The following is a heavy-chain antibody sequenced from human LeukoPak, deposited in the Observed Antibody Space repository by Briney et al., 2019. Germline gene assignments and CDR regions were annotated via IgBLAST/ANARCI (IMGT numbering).Heavy chain of an antibody. CDR1: GYSFTSYW. CDR3: AVYSSNYWFDP. Sequence: GESLKISCWGSGYSFTSYWIGWVRQMPGKGLEWMGVIYPGDSDTRYSPSFQGQVTISADKSISTAYLQWSSLKASDTAMYYCAVYSSNYWFDPWGQGTLVTVSS. V-gene: IGHV5-51*01. D-gene: IGHD2-2*01. CDR2: IYPGDSDT. J-gene: IGHJ5*02.